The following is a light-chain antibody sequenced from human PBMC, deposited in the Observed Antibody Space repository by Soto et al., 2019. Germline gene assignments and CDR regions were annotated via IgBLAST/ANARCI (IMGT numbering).Light chain of an antibody. CDR1: QSVMSSF. Sequence: EVVLTQSPGTLTLSPGERASLSCRASQSVMSSFLAWYQHKPGQAPRLLIYGASSRATGIPDRFSGSGSGRDFTLTISGVEPEDFAVYFCQQYGSTPLTFGGGTKMEIK. CDR2: GAS. J-gene: IGKJ4*01. CDR3: QQYGSTPLT. V-gene: IGKV3-20*01.